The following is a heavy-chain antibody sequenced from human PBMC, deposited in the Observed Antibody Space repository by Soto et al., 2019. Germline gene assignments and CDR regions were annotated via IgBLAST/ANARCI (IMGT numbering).Heavy chain of an antibody. CDR2: ISGSGGST. J-gene: IGHJ4*02. CDR3: EKDGEFAGATSFDY. D-gene: IGHD1-26*01. V-gene: IGHV3-23*01. CDR1: GLTFSSYA. Sequence: WGSLRLSCASSGLTFSSYAMNWVRQAPGKGLEWVSAISGSGGSTYYADSVKGRFTISRDNSKNTLYLQMNSLRAEDTAVYYCEKDGEFAGATSFDYWGQGTLVTVSS.